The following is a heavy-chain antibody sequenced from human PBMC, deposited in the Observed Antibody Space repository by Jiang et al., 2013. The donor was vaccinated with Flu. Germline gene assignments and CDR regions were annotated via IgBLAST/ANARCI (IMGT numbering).Heavy chain of an antibody. D-gene: IGHD2-21*02. J-gene: IGHJ5*02. CDR1: GYSFTNYA. CDR3: AREGLWDGKVVTDL. V-gene: IGHV7-4-1*02. CDR2: INSNTGNP. Sequence: SGAEVKKPGTSVKISCKASGYSFTNYAMNWVRRVPGQGLEWMGWINSNTGNPTYAPGLTGRFVFSLDTSLSTAFLQINNLQTEDSAIYFCAREGLWDGKVVTDLWGQGNPGQSLL.